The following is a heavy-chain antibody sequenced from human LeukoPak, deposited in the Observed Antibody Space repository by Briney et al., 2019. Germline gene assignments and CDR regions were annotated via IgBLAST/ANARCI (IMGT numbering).Heavy chain of an antibody. Sequence: TGGSLRPSCAASGFTFSSYAMHWVRQAPGKGLEWVAVISYDGSNKYYADSVKGRFTISRDNSKNTLYLQMNSLRAEDTAVYYCARDPSVWSRYYDSSGYYNFDYWGQGTLVTVSS. CDR2: ISYDGSNK. CDR1: GFTFSSYA. J-gene: IGHJ4*02. CDR3: ARDPSVWSRYYDSSGYYNFDY. V-gene: IGHV3-30-3*01. D-gene: IGHD3-22*01.